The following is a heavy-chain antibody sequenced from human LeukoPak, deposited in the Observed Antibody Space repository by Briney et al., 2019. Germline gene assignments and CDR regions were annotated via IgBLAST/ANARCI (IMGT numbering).Heavy chain of an antibody. CDR3: ARDSSSWYVSEH. CDR1: GFTLDDYG. J-gene: IGHJ1*01. CDR2: ISWNGGST. V-gene: IGHV3-20*04. D-gene: IGHD6-13*01. Sequence: GGSLRLSCAASGFTLDDYGMSWVRQAPGKGLEWVSGISWNGGSTGYADSVKGRFTISRDNAKNSLYLQMNSLRAEDTALYYCARDSSSWYVSEHWGQGTLVTVSS.